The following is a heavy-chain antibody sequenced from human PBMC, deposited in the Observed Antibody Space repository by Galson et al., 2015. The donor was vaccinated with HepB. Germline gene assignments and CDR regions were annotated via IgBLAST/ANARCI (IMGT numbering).Heavy chain of an antibody. D-gene: IGHD6-19*01. Sequence: SLRLSCAASGFTFSSYSMNWVRQAPGKGLEWVSYISSSSSTIYYADSVEGRFTISRDNAKNSLYLQMNSLRDEDTAVYYCARDPPGDGQWLEYYFDYWGQGTLVTVSS. CDR1: GFTFSSYS. CDR3: ARDPPGDGQWLEYYFDY. V-gene: IGHV3-48*02. J-gene: IGHJ4*02. CDR2: ISSSSSTI.